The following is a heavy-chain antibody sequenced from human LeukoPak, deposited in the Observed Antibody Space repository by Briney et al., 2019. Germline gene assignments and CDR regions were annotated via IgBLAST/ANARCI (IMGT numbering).Heavy chain of an antibody. CDR3: ARVGDIVVVPAYFDY. CDR2: ISSSSSTI. J-gene: IGHJ4*02. CDR1: GFTFSSYS. Sequence: GGSLRLSCAASGFTFSSYSMNWVRQAPGKGLEWVSYISSSSSTIYYADSVKGRFTISRDNAKNSLYLQMNSLRAEDTALYYCARVGDIVVVPAYFDYWGQGTLVTVSS. D-gene: IGHD2-2*01. V-gene: IGHV3-48*04.